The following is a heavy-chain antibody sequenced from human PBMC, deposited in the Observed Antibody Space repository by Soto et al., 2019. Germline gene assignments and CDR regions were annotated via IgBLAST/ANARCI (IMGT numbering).Heavy chain of an antibody. CDR3: AKDRGPGDAENYYYYYAMDV. J-gene: IGHJ6*02. CDR2: ISDDGSNK. V-gene: IGHV3-30*18. D-gene: IGHD1-1*01. CDR1: GFTFSSYG. Sequence: QVQLVESGGGVVQPGRSLRLSCAASGFTFSSYGMHWVRQAPGKGLEWVTIISDDGSNKYYADSMKGRFTISRDNSKNTVYLQMNTLKTEDTAVYYCAKDRGPGDAENYYYYYAMDVWGQGTTVTVSS.